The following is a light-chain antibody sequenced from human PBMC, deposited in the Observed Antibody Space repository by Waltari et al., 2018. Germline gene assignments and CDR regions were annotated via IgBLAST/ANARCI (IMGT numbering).Light chain of an antibody. CDR3: QQYNTYSS. J-gene: IGKJ2*03. V-gene: IGKV1-5*03. CDR1: QSISNY. CDR2: KAS. Sequence: DIQMTQSPSTLSASVGDTITITCRASQSISNYLAWYQQKPGKAPKLLIYKASTSGSGVPSRFSGSGSGTEFTLTINSLQPDDFATYYFQQYNTYSSFGQGTKLEIK.